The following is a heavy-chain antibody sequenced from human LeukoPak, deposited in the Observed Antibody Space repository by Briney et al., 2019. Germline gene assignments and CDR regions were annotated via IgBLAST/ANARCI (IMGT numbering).Heavy chain of an antibody. CDR3: ARAMYSSSSRWFDP. CDR1: GFTFSDYY. Sequence: GGSLRLSCAASGFTFSDYYMSWIRQAPGKGLEWVSYISSSGSTIYYADSVEGRFTISRDNAKNSLYLQMNSLRAEDTAVYYCARAMYSSSSRWFDPWGQGTLVTVSS. J-gene: IGHJ5*02. D-gene: IGHD6-6*01. V-gene: IGHV3-11*01. CDR2: ISSSGSTI.